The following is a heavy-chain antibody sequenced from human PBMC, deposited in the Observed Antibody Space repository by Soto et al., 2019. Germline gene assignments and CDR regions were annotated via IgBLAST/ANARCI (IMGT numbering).Heavy chain of an antibody. D-gene: IGHD3-3*01. CDR3: AINMHYDFWSGNYCMDV. V-gene: IGHV3-11*06. CDR1: GFTFSDYY. Sequence: PGGSLRLSCAASGFTFSDYYMSLIRQAPGKGLEWVSDISRSSSYTNYADSVKGRFTISRDNAKNSLSLQMNSLRAEDTAVYYCAINMHYDFWSGNYCMDVWGQVTTVT. CDR2: ISRSSSYT. J-gene: IGHJ6*02.